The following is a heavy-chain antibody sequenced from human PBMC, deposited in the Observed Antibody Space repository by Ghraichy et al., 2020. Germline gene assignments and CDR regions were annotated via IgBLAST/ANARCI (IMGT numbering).Heavy chain of an antibody. CDR1: GFTFSSYA. CDR2: ISGSGGST. Sequence: GSLRLSCVASGFTFSSYAMSWVRQAPGKGLEWVSAISGSGGSTYYADSVKGRFTISRDNSKNTLYLQMNSLRAEDTAVYYCGAAAGTHYYYGMDVWGQGTTVTVSS. J-gene: IGHJ6*02. D-gene: IGHD6-13*01. CDR3: GAAAGTHYYYGMDV. V-gene: IGHV3-23*01.